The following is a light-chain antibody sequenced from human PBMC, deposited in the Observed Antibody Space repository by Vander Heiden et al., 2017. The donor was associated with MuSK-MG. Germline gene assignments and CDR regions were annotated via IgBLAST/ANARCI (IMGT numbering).Light chain of an antibody. CDR3: QQSGSSPIT. Sequence: EIVLTQSPGTLSLSPGERATLSCRASQSVSSRYSAWYQQKPGQAPRLLIYGASRRATGIPDRSSGSGSGTDFTLTISRLDPEDFAVYYCQQSGSSPITFGQGTRLEIK. J-gene: IGKJ5*01. V-gene: IGKV3-20*01. CDR1: QSVSSRY. CDR2: GAS.